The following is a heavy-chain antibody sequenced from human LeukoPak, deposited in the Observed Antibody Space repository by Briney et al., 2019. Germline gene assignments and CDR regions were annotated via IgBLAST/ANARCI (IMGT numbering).Heavy chain of an antibody. V-gene: IGHV3-30*18. CDR3: AKDMGNYDFWSGLISTETFDAFDI. CDR2: ISYDGSNK. D-gene: IGHD3-3*01. J-gene: IGHJ3*02. CDR1: GFTFSSYG. Sequence: GRSLRLSCAASGFTFSSYGMHWVRQAPGKGLEWVAVISYDGSNKYYADSVKGRFTISRDNSKNTLYLQMNSLRAENTAVYYCAKDMGNYDFWSGLISTETFDAFDIWGQGTMVTVSS.